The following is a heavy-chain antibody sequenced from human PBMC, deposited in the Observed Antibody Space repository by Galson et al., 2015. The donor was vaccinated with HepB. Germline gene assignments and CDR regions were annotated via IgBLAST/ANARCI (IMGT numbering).Heavy chain of an antibody. CDR2: ISSSSNTI. Sequence: SLRLSCAASGFPFFGYSMNWVRQAPGKGLEWISYISSSSNTIYYADAVKGRFTIARDNAWNSLNLQMNSLRAEDTAVYYCARAREGVAVPGYGMDVWGQGTTVTVSS. CDR1: GFPFFGYS. V-gene: IGHV3-48*01. D-gene: IGHD6-19*01. J-gene: IGHJ6*01. CDR3: ARAREGVAVPGYGMDV.